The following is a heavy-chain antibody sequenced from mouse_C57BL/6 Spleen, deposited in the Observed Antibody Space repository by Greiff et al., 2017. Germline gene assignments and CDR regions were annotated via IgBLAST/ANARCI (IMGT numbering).Heavy chain of an antibody. D-gene: IGHD2-1*01. CDR1: GYTFTSYT. V-gene: IGHV1-4*01. CDR3: AREGLYGNYEGDFDY. CDR2: INPSSGYT. Sequence: QVQLQQSGAELARPGASVKMSCKASGYTFTSYTMHWVKQRPGQGLEWIGYINPSSGYTKYNQKFKDKATLTADKSSSTAYMQLSSLTSEDSAVYYCAREGLYGNYEGDFDYWGQGTTLTVSS. J-gene: IGHJ2*01.